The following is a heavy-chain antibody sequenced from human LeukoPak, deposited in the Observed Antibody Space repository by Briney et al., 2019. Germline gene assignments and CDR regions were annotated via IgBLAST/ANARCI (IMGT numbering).Heavy chain of an antibody. CDR2: ISGSGGST. J-gene: IGHJ4*02. CDR3: AKVLEGGSSGWYDFDY. Sequence: GGSLRLSCAASGFTFSSYGMHWVRQAPGKGLEWVSAISGSGGSTYYADSVKGRFTISRDNSKNTLYLQMNSLRAEDTAVYYCAKVLEGGSSGWYDFDYWGQGTLVTVSS. D-gene: IGHD6-19*01. CDR1: GFTFSSYG. V-gene: IGHV3-23*01.